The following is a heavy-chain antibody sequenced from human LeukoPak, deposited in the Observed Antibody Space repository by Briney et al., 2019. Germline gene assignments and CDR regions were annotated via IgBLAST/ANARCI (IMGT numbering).Heavy chain of an antibody. CDR2: ISYDGSNK. J-gene: IGHJ3*02. Sequence: GGSLRLSCAASGFTFSSYGMHWVRQAPGKGLEWVAVISYDGSNKYYADSVKGRFTISRDNSKNTLYLQMNSLRAEDTAVYYCANVPSVDTAMVTALDAFDIWGQGTMVTVSS. V-gene: IGHV3-30*18. CDR3: ANVPSVDTAMVTALDAFDI. CDR1: GFTFSSYG. D-gene: IGHD5-18*01.